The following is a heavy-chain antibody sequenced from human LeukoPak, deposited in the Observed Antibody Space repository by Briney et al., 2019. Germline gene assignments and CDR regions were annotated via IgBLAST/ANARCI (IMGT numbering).Heavy chain of an antibody. CDR3: ARRGPYYYDSSYNWFDP. D-gene: IGHD3-22*01. Sequence: SETLSLTCTVSGGSGSRGSYYWSWIRQPAGKGLEWIGRIYTSGSTNYSPSLKSRVTISVDTSKSQLSLKLSSVTAADTAVYYCARRGPYYYDSSYNWFDPWGQGTLVTVSS. J-gene: IGHJ5*02. CDR1: GGSGSRGSYY. V-gene: IGHV4-61*02. CDR2: IYTSGST.